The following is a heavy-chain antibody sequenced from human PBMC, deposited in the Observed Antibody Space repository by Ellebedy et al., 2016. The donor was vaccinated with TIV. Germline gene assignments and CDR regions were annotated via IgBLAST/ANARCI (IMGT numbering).Heavy chain of an antibody. Sequence: AASVKVSCKASGYTFTNYYIHWVRQDPGQGLEWMGIINPSASSTSYAQKFQDRVIMTWDTSTSTVYLELSSLRSEDTAIYYCARHRDTALSFWGQGTLVTVSS. CDR2: INPSASST. J-gene: IGHJ4*02. CDR1: GYTFTNYY. V-gene: IGHV1-46*01. D-gene: IGHD5-18*01. CDR3: ARHRDTALSF.